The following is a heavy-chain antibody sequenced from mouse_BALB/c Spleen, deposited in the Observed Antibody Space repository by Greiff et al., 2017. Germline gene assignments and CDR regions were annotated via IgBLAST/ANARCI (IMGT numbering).Heavy chain of an antibody. V-gene: IGHV5-6-5*01. Sequence: EVKLVESGGGLVKPGGSLKLSCAASGFTFSSYAMSWVRQTPEKRLEWVASISSGGSTYYPDSVKGRFTISRDNARNILYLQMSSLRSEDTAMYYCARGDDWDVFAYWGQGTLVTVSA. D-gene: IGHD4-1*01. J-gene: IGHJ3*01. CDR2: ISSGGST. CDR3: ARGDDWDVFAY. CDR1: GFTFSSYA.